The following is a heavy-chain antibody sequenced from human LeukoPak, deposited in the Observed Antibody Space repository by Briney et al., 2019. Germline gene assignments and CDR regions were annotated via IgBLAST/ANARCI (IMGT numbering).Heavy chain of an antibody. V-gene: IGHV3-23*01. CDR2: ISGSGGST. CDR1: GFAFITYA. Sequence: GGSLRLSCAASGFAFITYAMSWVRQAPGKGLEWVSAISGSGGSTYYADSVKGRFTISRDNSKNTLYLQMNSLRAEDTAVYYCATSSRASSGYSSLWGQGTLVTVSS. D-gene: IGHD3-22*01. CDR3: ATSSRASSGYSSL. J-gene: IGHJ4*02.